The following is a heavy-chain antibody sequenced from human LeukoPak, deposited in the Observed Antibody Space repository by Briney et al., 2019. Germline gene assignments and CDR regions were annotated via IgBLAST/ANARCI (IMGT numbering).Heavy chain of an antibody. V-gene: IGHV1-3*01. Sequence: GASVKVSCKASGYTFTSYAMHWVRQAPGQRLEWMGWINAGNGNTKYSQKFQGRVTITRDTSASTAYMELSSLRSEDTAVYYCARARQWLAPFDYWGQGTLVTVSS. D-gene: IGHD6-19*01. CDR3: ARARQWLAPFDY. CDR2: INAGNGNT. CDR1: GYTFTSYA. J-gene: IGHJ4*02.